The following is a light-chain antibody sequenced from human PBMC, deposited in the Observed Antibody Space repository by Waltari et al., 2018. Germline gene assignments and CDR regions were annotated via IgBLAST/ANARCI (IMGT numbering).Light chain of an antibody. CDR2: GKN. V-gene: IGLV3-19*01. Sequence: SSELPPDPAVSVALGPTVRTTCQGDSPRRHFASYYHQKPGQAPVLVMYGKNIRPSGIPDRISGSRSGNTASVTITGTQAEDEADYYCNSRDTNNHWVFGGGTKLTVL. CDR1: SPRRHF. J-gene: IGLJ3*02. CDR3: NSRDTNNHWV.